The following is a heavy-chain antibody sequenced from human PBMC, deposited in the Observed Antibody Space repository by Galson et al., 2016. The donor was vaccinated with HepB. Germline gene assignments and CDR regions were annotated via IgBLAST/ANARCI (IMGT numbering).Heavy chain of an antibody. CDR1: GYSFSTFG. J-gene: IGHJ4*02. D-gene: IGHD2-2*01. Sequence: SVKVSCKASGYSFSTFGISWLRQAPGQGLEWMGWISVYHGNRNYAQNFQGRVTMTKDTSTDTAYMELRSLRSDDTAMYYCARDCISSSCYLDYWGQGTLVTVSS. CDR3: ARDCISSSCYLDY. V-gene: IGHV1-18*01. CDR2: ISVYHGNR.